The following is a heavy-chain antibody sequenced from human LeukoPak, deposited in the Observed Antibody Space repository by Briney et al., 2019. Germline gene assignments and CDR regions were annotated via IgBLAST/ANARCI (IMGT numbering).Heavy chain of an antibody. CDR3: ARDIGKVSWFDP. Sequence: SETLSLTCTVSGGSISSGGYYWSWIRQHPGKGLEWIGYIYYSGSTYYNPSLKSRVTISVDTSKNQFSLRLSSVTAADTAVYYCARDIGKVSWFDPWGQGTLVTVSS. V-gene: IGHV4-31*03. CDR2: IYYSGST. D-gene: IGHD1-26*01. CDR1: GGSISSGGYY. J-gene: IGHJ5*02.